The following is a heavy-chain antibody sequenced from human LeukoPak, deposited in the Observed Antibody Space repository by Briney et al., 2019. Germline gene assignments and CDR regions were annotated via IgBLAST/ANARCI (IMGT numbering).Heavy chain of an antibody. V-gene: IGHV3-7*01. CDR3: ASEESSWHPGYYYYIDV. CDR2: IKQDGSEK. D-gene: IGHD6-13*01. J-gene: IGHJ6*03. Sequence: GGSLRHSCAASGFTFSSYWMSWVRQAPGKGLEWVANIKQDGSEKYYVDSVKGRFTISRDNAKNSLYLQMNSLRAEDTAVYYCASEESSWHPGYYYYIDVWGKGTTVTVSS. CDR1: GFTFSSYW.